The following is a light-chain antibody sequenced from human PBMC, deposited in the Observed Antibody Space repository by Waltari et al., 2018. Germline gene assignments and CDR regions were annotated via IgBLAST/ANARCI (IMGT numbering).Light chain of an antibody. Sequence: QSVLTQPPSASGTPGQRVTISCSGSTSHIGSPPANWFQHIPGTAPQPLIHSNNQRPSGVPDRFSGSKSGTSASLAISGLQSEDEADYYCALWDDSLNGVVFGGGTKMTVL. CDR2: SNN. CDR1: TSHIGSPP. J-gene: IGLJ2*01. CDR3: ALWDDSLNGVV. V-gene: IGLV1-44*01.